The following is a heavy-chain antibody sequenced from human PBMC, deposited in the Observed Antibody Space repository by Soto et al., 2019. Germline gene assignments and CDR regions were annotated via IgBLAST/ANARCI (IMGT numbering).Heavy chain of an antibody. J-gene: IGHJ4*02. CDR1: GFTFSSYS. V-gene: IGHV3-21*01. CDR3: AREGYNWNYKGDY. CDR2: ISSSSSYI. D-gene: IGHD1-7*01. Sequence: EVQLEESGGGLVKPGGSLRLSCAASGFTFSSYSMNWVRQAPGKGLEWVSSISSSSSYIYYADSVKGRFTISRDNAKNSLYLQRNSLRAEDTAVYYCAREGYNWNYKGDYWGQGTLVTVSS.